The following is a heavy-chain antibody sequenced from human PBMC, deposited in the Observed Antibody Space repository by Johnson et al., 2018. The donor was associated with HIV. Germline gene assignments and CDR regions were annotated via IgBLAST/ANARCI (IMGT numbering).Heavy chain of an antibody. CDR1: GFTFSSYA. CDR3: ARYCSGGSCYSVWQKNYAFDI. Sequence: VQLVESGGGVVQPGRSLRLSCAASGFTFSSYAMHWVRQAPGKGLEWVAVISYDGSNKYYADSVKGRFTISRDNSKNTLYLQLNSLRAEDTAVYYCARYCSGGSCYSVWQKNYAFDIWGQGTMVTVSS. V-gene: IGHV3-30-3*01. J-gene: IGHJ3*02. D-gene: IGHD2-15*01. CDR2: ISYDGSNK.